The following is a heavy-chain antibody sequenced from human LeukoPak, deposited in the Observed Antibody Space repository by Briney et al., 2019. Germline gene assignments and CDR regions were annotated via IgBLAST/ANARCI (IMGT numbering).Heavy chain of an antibody. CDR3: TTDPVIVVVTAPREGLGY. CDR1: GFIFSNAW. J-gene: IGHJ4*02. V-gene: IGHV3-15*07. D-gene: IGHD2-21*02. CDR2: IKTKTDGGTT. Sequence: KPGGSLRLSCAASGFIFSNAWMNWVRQAPGKGLEWVGRIKTKTDGGTTDFAAPLKGRFTISRDDSKKTVYLQMNSLRTEDTAMYYCTTDPVIVVVTAPREGLGYWGQGTLVTVSS.